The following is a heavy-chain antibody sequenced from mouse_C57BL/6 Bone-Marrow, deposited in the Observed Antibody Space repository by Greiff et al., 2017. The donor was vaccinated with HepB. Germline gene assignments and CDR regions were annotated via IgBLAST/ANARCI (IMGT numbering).Heavy chain of an antibody. J-gene: IGHJ3*01. CDR2: ISNGGGST. CDR3: ARPPYGNYVWFAY. Sequence: DVKLVESGGGLVQPGGSLKLSCAASGFTFSDYYMYWVRQTPEKRLEWVAYISNGGGSTYYPDTVKGRFTISRDNAKNTLYLQMSRLKSEDTAMYYCARPPYGNYVWFAYWGQGTLVTVSA. CDR1: GFTFSDYY. V-gene: IGHV5-12*01. D-gene: IGHD2-1*01.